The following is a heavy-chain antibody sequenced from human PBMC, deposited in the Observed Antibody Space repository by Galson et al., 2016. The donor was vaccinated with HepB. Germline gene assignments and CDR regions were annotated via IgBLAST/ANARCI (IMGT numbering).Heavy chain of an antibody. Sequence: SLRLSCAASGFNFSTFTVNWVRQVPGKGLEWVSSISSSSLYIYYADSLRGRFTVSRDNSKNSLFLQMNSLGAEDTAIYYCARWSRGTGSPLDFWGQGTLVTVSS. D-gene: IGHD3-10*01. CDR1: GFNFSTFT. CDR2: ISSSSLYI. J-gene: IGHJ4*02. CDR3: ARWSRGTGSPLDF. V-gene: IGHV3-21*06.